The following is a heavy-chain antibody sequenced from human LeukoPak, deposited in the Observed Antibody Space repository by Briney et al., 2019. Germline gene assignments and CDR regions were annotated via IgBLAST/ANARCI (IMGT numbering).Heavy chain of an antibody. V-gene: IGHV3-23*01. J-gene: IGHJ4*02. CDR2: ISGSGGNT. D-gene: IGHD1-26*01. CDR3: AKSPRREPDFDY. CDR1: GFTFSSYW. Sequence: RAGGSLRLSCAASGFTFSSYWMNWVRQAPGKGLEWVSAISGSGGNTYYADSVKGRFTISRDNSKNTLYLQMNNLRAEDTAVYYCAKSPRREPDFDYWGQGTLVTVSP.